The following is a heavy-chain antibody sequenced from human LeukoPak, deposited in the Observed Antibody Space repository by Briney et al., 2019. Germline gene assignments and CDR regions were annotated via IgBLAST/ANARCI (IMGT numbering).Heavy chain of an antibody. D-gene: IGHD3-22*01. J-gene: IGHJ4*02. CDR1: GFTFSSYS. V-gene: IGHV3-21*01. Sequence: GGSLRLSCKTSGFTFSSYSMNWVRQAPGKGLEWVSSVSSSSTYIYYADSVKGRFTISRDNSKNTLYLQMNSLRAEDTAVFYCAKDSSVFHYDSRNLDYWGQGTLVTVSS. CDR2: VSSSSTYI. CDR3: AKDSSVFHYDSRNLDY.